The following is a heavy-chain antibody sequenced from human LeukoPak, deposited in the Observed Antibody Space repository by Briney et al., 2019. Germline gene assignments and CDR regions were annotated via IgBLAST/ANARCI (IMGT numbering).Heavy chain of an antibody. CDR3: TTDPRVGDFWSGPTVDY. Sequence: GGSLRLSCAASGFTFSNAWMSWVRQAPGKGLEWVGRIKSKPDGGTTDYAAPVKGRFTISRDDSKNTLYLQMNSLKTEDTSVYYCTTDPRVGDFWSGPTVDYWGQGTLVTVSS. J-gene: IGHJ4*02. CDR1: GFTFSNAW. D-gene: IGHD3-3*01. CDR2: IKSKPDGGTT. V-gene: IGHV3-15*01.